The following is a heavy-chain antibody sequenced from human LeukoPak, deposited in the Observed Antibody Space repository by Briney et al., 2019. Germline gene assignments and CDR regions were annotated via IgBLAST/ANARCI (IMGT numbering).Heavy chain of an antibody. CDR3: TKRGRDWGPFDY. V-gene: IGHV3-23*01. CDR1: GFTFSSYA. CDR2: ISASGDRT. Sequence: GGSLRLSCAASGFTFSSYAMHWVRQSPGKGLEWVSSISASGDRTYYPDSVKGRFTISRDNSKNTLYLEMDSLRDEDTAVYYCTKRGRDWGPFDYWGQGTLVTVSS. J-gene: IGHJ4*02. D-gene: IGHD7-27*01.